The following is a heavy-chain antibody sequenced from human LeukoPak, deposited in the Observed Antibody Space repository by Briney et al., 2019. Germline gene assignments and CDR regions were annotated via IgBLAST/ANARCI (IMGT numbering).Heavy chain of an antibody. V-gene: IGHV4-31*03. J-gene: IGHJ4*02. CDR1: GGSISNNNYY. CDR3: ARGYCSSTSCYFDY. D-gene: IGHD2-2*01. Sequence: PSETLSLTCTVSGGSISNNNYYWGWIRQPPGKGLEWIGYIYYSGSTYYNPSLKSRVTISVDTSKNQFSLKLSSVTAADTAVYYCARGYCSSTSCYFDYWGQGTLVTVSS. CDR2: IYYSGST.